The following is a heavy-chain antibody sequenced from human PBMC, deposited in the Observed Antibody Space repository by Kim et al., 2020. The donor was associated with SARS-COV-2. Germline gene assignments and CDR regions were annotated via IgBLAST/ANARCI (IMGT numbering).Heavy chain of an antibody. D-gene: IGHD3-22*01. V-gene: IGHV5-51*01. CDR2: IYPGDSDT. CDR3: ARHRLVPYYYDSSGYYPDY. J-gene: IGHJ4*02. CDR1: GYSFTSYW. Sequence: GESLKISCKGSGYSFTSYWIGWVRQMPGKGLEWMGIIYPGDSDTRYSPSFQGQVTISADKSISTAYLQWSSLKASDTAMYYCARHRLVPYYYDSSGYYPDYGGQGTLVTVPS.